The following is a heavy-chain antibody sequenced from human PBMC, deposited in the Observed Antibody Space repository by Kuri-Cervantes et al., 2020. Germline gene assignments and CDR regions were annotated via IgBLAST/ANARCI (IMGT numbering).Heavy chain of an antibody. CDR1: GGSMSSYY. D-gene: IGHD3-22*01. CDR2: IYYSGST. V-gene: IGHV4-59*08. J-gene: IGHJ3*02. CDR3: ARPVMYYYDSSGADAFDI. Sequence: SETLSLTCTVSGGSMSSYYWSWTRQPPGKELEWIGYIYYSGSTNYNPSLKSRVTISVDTSKNQFSLKLSSVTAADTAVYYCARPVMYYYDSSGADAFDIWGQGTMVTVSS.